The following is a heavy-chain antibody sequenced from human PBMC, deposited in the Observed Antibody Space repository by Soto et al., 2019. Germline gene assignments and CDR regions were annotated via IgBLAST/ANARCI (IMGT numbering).Heavy chain of an antibody. D-gene: IGHD4-17*01. CDR1: GFTFRSHW. CDR3: ARDSTTVTTAFDY. J-gene: IGHJ4*02. Sequence: EVQLVESGGGLVQPGGSLRLSCAASGFTFRSHWMHWVRQAPGKGLVWVSRINTDGRSTSYADSVKGRFTISRDNAKNTLYLQMNSLRAEVTAVYYCARDSTTVTTAFDYWGQGTLVTVSS. V-gene: IGHV3-74*01. CDR2: INTDGRST.